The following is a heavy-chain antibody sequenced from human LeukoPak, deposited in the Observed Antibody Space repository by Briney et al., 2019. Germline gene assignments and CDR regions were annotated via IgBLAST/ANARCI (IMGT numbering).Heavy chain of an antibody. Sequence: GASVKVSCKASGYTFHKKYMHWVRQAPGQGLEWMGIINPYDGSTTYAQRFQGRVTVTRDTSTNAVYMELSSLRDEDTGVDYCATAAPRDLAVTGLRAVDVWGQGTMVTVSS. V-gene: IGHV1-46*02. D-gene: IGHD6-19*01. CDR2: INPYDGST. CDR1: GYTFHKKY. CDR3: ATAAPRDLAVTGLRAVDV. J-gene: IGHJ3*01.